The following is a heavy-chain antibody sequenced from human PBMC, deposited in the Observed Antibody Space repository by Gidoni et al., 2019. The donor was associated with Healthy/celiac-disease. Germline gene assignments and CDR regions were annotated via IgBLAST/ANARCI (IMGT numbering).Heavy chain of an antibody. Sequence: QVQLVQSGAEVKKPGASVKVSCKASGYTFNSYYMHWVRQAPGQGLEWMGIINHSGGSTSYAQKFQGRVTMTRDTSTSTVYMELSSLRSEDTAVYYCARDTIYYYYGMDVWGQGTTVTVSS. D-gene: IGHD3-3*01. CDR2: INHSGGST. CDR3: ARDTIYYYYGMDV. CDR1: GYTFNSYY. V-gene: IGHV1-46*02. J-gene: IGHJ6*02.